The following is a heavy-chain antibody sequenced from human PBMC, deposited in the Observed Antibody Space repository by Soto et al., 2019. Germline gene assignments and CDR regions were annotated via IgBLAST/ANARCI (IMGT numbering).Heavy chain of an antibody. Sequence: SETLSLTCTVSGGSISSYYWSWIRQPPGKGLEWIGYIYYSGSTNYNPSLKSRVTISVDTSKNQFSLKLSSVTAADTAVYYCARGDIVVVPAAYYFDYWGQGTLVTVS. CDR1: GGSISSYY. V-gene: IGHV4-59*01. J-gene: IGHJ4*02. CDR2: IYYSGST. D-gene: IGHD2-2*01. CDR3: ARGDIVVVPAAYYFDY.